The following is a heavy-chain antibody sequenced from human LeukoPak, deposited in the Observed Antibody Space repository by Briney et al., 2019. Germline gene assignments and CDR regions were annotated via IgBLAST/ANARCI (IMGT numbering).Heavy chain of an antibody. V-gene: IGHV4-39*07. D-gene: IGHD6-13*01. J-gene: IGHJ4*02. CDR2: IYYSGST. Sequence: SETLSLTCTVSGGSISSSSYYWGWIRQPPGKGLEWIGSIYYSGSTYYNPSLKSRVTISVDTSKNQFSLKLSSVTAADTAVYYCARDVAAARTTDYWGQGTLVTVSS. CDR3: ARDVAAARTTDY. CDR1: GGSISSSSYY.